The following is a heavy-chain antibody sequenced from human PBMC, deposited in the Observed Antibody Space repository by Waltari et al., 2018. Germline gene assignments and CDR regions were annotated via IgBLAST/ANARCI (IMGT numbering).Heavy chain of an antibody. D-gene: IGHD3-22*01. CDR1: GFHFSDYY. J-gene: IGHJ4*02. Sequence: QVQLVESGGGLVNPGGSLRLSCEGAGFHFSDYYMTWIRQAPGKGLEWVSSITSSGHTKYYADSVKGRFTISRDNAKNSVFLQMDSLRVEDTAKYYSARETTGGNFDSRFEDFWGQGNLVTVSS. CDR2: ITSSGHTK. V-gene: IGHV3-11*01. CDR3: ARETTGGNFDSRFEDF.